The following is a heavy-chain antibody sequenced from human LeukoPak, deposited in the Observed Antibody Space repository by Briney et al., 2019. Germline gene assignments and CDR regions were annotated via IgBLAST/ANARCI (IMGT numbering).Heavy chain of an antibody. Sequence: PGGSLKLSCAASGFTFSSYGMHWVRQAPGKGLEWVAVISYDGSNKYYADSVKGRFTISRDNSKNTLYLQMNSLRAEDTAVYYCAKEQQFDYWGQGTLVTVSS. D-gene: IGHD1-1*01. CDR1: GFTFSSYG. CDR3: AKEQQFDY. J-gene: IGHJ4*02. CDR2: ISYDGSNK. V-gene: IGHV3-30*18.